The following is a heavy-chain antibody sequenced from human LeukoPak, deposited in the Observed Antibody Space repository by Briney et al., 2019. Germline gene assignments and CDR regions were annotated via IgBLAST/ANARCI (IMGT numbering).Heavy chain of an antibody. Sequence: GGSLRLSCAASGFTFSSYSMNWVRQAPGKGLEWVSSISGSSSYIYYADSVKGRFTISRDNAKNSLYLQMNSLRAEDTAVYYCARAVYVKGTLGFDYWGQGTLVTVSS. CDR2: ISGSSSYI. CDR1: GFTFSSYS. V-gene: IGHV3-21*01. CDR3: ARAVYVKGTLGFDY. D-gene: IGHD3-16*01. J-gene: IGHJ4*02.